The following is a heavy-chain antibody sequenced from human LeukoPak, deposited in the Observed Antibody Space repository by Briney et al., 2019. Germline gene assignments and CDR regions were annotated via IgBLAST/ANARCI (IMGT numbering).Heavy chain of an antibody. CDR3: ARDSSLFDIVVVPAARNWFDP. Sequence: SETLSLTCTVSGGSISSYYWSWIRQPAGKGLEWIERIYTSGSTNYNPSLKSRATMSVDTSKNQFSLKLSSVTAADTAVYYCARDSSLFDIVVVPAARNWFDPWGQGTLVTVSS. V-gene: IGHV4-4*07. CDR1: GGSISSYY. J-gene: IGHJ5*02. CDR2: IYTSGST. D-gene: IGHD2-2*01.